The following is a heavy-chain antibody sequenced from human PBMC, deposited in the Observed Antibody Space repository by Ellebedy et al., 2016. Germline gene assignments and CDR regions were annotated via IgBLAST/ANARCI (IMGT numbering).Heavy chain of an antibody. CDR2: IRHKAYGGTS. J-gene: IGHJ4*02. CDR1: GFTFGGYA. D-gene: IGHD3-16*01. V-gene: IGHV3-49*03. CDR3: TRESGGGTDY. Sequence: GESLKISCTASGFTFGGYAMNWFRQAPGKGLEWVGFIRHKAYGGTSEYAASVKGRFTISRDDSRSIVYLQMNSLKSEDSGVYYCTRESGGGTDYWGQGTLVTVSS.